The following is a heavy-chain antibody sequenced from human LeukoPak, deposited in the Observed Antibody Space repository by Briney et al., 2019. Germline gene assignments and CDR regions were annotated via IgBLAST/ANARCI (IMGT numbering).Heavy chain of an antibody. CDR1: GYTFTGYY. J-gene: IGHJ5*02. Sequence: ASVKVSCTASGYTFTGYYMHWVRQAPGQGLEWMGWINPNSGGTNYAQKFQGRVTMTRDTSISTAYMELSRLRSDDTAVYYCARKTAAGNNWFDPWGQGTLVTVSS. D-gene: IGHD6-13*01. V-gene: IGHV1-2*02. CDR3: ARKTAAGNNWFDP. CDR2: INPNSGGT.